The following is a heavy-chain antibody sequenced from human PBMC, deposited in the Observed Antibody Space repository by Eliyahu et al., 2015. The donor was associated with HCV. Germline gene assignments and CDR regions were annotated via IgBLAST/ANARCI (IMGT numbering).Heavy chain of an antibody. CDR1: GFTFXSYA. CDR2: ISGSGGST. CDR3: AKSIAAAGKVVTSDY. V-gene: IGHV3-23*01. Sequence: EVQLLESGGGLVQPGGSLRLSCAASGFTFXSYAMSWVRQAPGKGLEWVSAISGSGGSTYSADSVKGRFTISRDNSKNTLFLQMNSLRAEDTAVYYCAKSIAAAGKVVTSDYWGQGTLVTVSS. J-gene: IGHJ4*02. D-gene: IGHD6-13*01.